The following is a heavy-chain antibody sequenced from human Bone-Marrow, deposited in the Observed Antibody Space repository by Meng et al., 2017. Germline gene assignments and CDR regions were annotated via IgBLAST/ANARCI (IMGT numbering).Heavy chain of an antibody. Sequence: SVKVSCTASGGTFTSSAVQWVRQARGQRREGIGWIVVGSGNTNYAQKFQERVTITRDMSTSTAYMELSSLRTEDTAVYYCAADPFGWDAFDIWGQGTMVTVSS. CDR3: AADPFGWDAFDI. J-gene: IGHJ3*02. CDR1: GGTFTSSA. CDR2: IVVGSGNT. D-gene: IGHD6-19*01. V-gene: IGHV1-58*01.